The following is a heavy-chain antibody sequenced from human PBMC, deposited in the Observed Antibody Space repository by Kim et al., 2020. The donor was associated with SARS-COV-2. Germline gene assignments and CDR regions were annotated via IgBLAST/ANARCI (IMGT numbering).Heavy chain of an antibody. Sequence: SETLSLTCAVYGGSFSGYYWSWIRQPPGKGLEWIGEINHSGSTNYNPSLKSRVTISVDTSKNQFSLKLSSVTAADTAVYYCARGASPKWELREYYFDYWGQGTLVTVSS. CDR2: INHSGST. CDR1: GGSFSGYY. J-gene: IGHJ4*02. CDR3: ARGASPKWELREYYFDY. V-gene: IGHV4-34*01. D-gene: IGHD1-26*01.